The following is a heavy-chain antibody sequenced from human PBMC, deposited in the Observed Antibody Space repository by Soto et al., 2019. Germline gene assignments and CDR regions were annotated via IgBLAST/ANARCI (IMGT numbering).Heavy chain of an antibody. CDR3: ARRYGWLYFDY. Sequence: SETXSLTCTVSGDSISSSNYFWGWIRQPPGKGLEWIGTIFYSGSTYYNPSLKSRVTISVDTSKNQFSLKLTSVTAADTALYYCARRYGWLYFDYWGQGSLVTVSS. CDR2: IFYSGST. D-gene: IGHD6-19*01. CDR1: GDSISSSNYF. J-gene: IGHJ4*02. V-gene: IGHV4-39*01.